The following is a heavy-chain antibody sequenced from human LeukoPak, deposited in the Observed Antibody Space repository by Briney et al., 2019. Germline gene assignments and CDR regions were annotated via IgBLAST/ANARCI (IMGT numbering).Heavy chain of an antibody. J-gene: IGHJ3*02. CDR1: GGTFTSYA. D-gene: IGHD3-22*01. V-gene: IGHV1-69*05. CDR2: IIPIFGTA. CDR3: ARDLRDYYDSSGPEDAFDI. Sequence: SVKVSCKASGGTFTSYAISWVRQAPGQGLEWMGGIIPIFGTANYAQKFQGRVTITTDESMSTAYMELNSLRSEDTAVYYCARDLRDYYDSSGPEDAFDIWGQGTMVTVSS.